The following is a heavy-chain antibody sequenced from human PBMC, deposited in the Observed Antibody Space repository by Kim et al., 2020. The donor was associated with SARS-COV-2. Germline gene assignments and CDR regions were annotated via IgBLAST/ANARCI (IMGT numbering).Heavy chain of an antibody. CDR2: IRSKAYGGTT. J-gene: IGHJ4*02. CDR3: STRFTTSLDY. V-gene: IGHV3-49*03. CDR1: GFSFGDYS. D-gene: IGHD3-22*01. Sequence: GGSLRLSCTASGFSFGDYSMSWFRQAPGKGLEWVGFIRSKAYGGTTEYAASVKGRFILSRDDSKSIAYLQMNSLKTEDTAVYYCSTRFTTSLDYWGQGTLATVSS.